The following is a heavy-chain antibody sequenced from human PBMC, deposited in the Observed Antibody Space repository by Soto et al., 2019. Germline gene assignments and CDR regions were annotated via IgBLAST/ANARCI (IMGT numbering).Heavy chain of an antibody. Sequence: VPLVQSGAEVKKPGASVNVSCKASGYTFTSYGLSWVRQPPRQGLEWMGVISAYKRNTNNAQKLQGSATMTTDTSTSTAYIKLRSLRSDDTAGYYCARVGAAAGTLGYWGQGTLVTVSS. CDR2: ISAYKRNT. CDR3: ARVGAAAGTLGY. V-gene: IGHV1-18*01. CDR1: GYTFTSYG. D-gene: IGHD6-13*01. J-gene: IGHJ4*02.